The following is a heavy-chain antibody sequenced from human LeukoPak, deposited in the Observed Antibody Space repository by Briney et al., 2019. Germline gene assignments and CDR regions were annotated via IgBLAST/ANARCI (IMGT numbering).Heavy chain of an antibody. D-gene: IGHD6-19*01. J-gene: IGHJ5*02. Sequence: PWVSLRLSCAASGFTFSTYEMNWVRQAPGKGLEWVSYTSGSGDGIHYADSVKGRFTISRDNAKNSLYLQMNSLRVEDTAIYYCARNRGGWYRWFDPWGQGTLVTVSS. CDR1: GFTFSTYE. CDR2: TSGSGDGI. CDR3: ARNRGGWYRWFDP. V-gene: IGHV3-48*03.